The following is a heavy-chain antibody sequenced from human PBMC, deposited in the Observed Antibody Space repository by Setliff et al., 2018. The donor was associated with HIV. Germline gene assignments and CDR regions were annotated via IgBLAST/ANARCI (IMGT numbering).Heavy chain of an antibody. CDR2: ISSSSNTI. V-gene: IGHV3-48*04. J-gene: IGHJ4*02. CDR1: GFTVSSNY. Sequence: GGSLRLSCAASGFTVSSNYMSWVRQAPGKGLEWVSYISSSSNTIYYADSVKGRFTISRDNAKDSLYLQMNSLRAEDTAVYYCASVLRYYGSGSYPFGYWGQGTLVTVSS. CDR3: ASVLRYYGSGSYPFGY. D-gene: IGHD3-10*01.